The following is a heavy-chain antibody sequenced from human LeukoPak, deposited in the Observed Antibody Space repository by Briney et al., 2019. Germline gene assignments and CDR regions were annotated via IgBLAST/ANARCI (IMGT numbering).Heavy chain of an antibody. Sequence: ASVKVSCKASGYTFTSYGISWVRQAPGQGLEWMGWMNPNSGNTGYAQKFQGRVTITRNTSISTAYMELSSLRSEDTAVYYCARGDQYSSSWYPYYYYYYMDVWGKGTTVTVSS. CDR3: ARGDQYSSSWYPYYYYYYMDV. V-gene: IGHV1-8*03. CDR2: MNPNSGNT. J-gene: IGHJ6*03. D-gene: IGHD6-13*01. CDR1: GYTFTSYG.